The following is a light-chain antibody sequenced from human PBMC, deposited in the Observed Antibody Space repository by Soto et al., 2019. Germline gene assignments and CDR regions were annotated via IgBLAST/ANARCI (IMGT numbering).Light chain of an antibody. CDR1: QSVSSSY. Sequence: EIELTQSPGTLSLSPGERATISCRASQSVSSSYLAWYQQKPGQAPRLIIYGASRRATGIPDRFSGSGSGTDFTLTISRLEPEDFAGYYCQQYGSSPWTVGQGTKVEIK. CDR3: QQYGSSPWT. CDR2: GAS. J-gene: IGKJ1*01. V-gene: IGKV3-20*01.